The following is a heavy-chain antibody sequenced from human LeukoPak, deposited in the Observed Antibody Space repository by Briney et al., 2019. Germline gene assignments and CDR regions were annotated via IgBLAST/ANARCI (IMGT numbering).Heavy chain of an antibody. CDR2: VSYSGST. V-gene: IGHV4-38-2*02. J-gene: IGHJ5*02. CDR1: GYSINSGYY. CDR3: ARGGSNWFDP. Sequence: PSETLSLTCTVSGYSINSGYYWGWIRQPPGKGLAWIGSVSYSGSTCYNPSLKSRVTISLDTSKNQFSLSLRSVTAADTAVYYCARGGSNWFDPWGQGTLVTVSS.